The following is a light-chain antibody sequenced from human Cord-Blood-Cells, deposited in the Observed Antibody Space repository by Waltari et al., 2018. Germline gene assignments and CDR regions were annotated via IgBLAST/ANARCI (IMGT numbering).Light chain of an antibody. Sequence: QSALTQPASVSGSPGQSITISCTGTSSDVGGYNYVSWYQQHPGKATKLMIYDVSTRPSGVSSRFSGSKSGNTASLTISGLQAEDEADYYCSSYTSSSTWVFGGGTKLTVL. CDR1: SSDVGGYNY. J-gene: IGLJ3*02. V-gene: IGLV2-14*01. CDR3: SSYTSSSTWV. CDR2: DVS.